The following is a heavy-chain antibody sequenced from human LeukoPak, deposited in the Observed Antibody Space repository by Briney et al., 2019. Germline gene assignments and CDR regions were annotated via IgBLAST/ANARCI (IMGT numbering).Heavy chain of an antibody. V-gene: IGHV4-31*03. CDR2: IYYSGST. J-gene: IGHJ6*02. Sequence: TSQTLSLTCTVSGGSISSGGYYWSWIRQHPGKGLEWIGYIYYSGSTYYNPSLKSRVTISVDTSRNQFSLQLTSVTAADTAVYYCARVLPGRYGMDVWGQGTTVTVSS. CDR3: ARVLPGRYGMDV. CDR1: GGSISSGGYY. D-gene: IGHD3-3*01.